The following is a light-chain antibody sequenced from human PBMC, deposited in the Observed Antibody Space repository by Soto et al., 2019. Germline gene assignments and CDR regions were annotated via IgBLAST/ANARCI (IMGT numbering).Light chain of an antibody. Sequence: QSSLTQPPSASVSPGQRISISCSRSSSNIGDNPVNWYQQLPGAAPKLLIYINDQRPSGVPDRFSGSKSGTSASLAISGLQPEDEADYYCAAWDDSLNALFGTGTKVTVL. J-gene: IGLJ1*01. CDR3: AAWDDSLNAL. CDR1: SSNIGDNP. CDR2: IND. V-gene: IGLV1-44*01.